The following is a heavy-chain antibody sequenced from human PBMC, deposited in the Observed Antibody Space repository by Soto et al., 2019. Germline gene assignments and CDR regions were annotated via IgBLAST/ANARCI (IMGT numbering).Heavy chain of an antibody. CDR2: MYPGEANT. Sequence: GESLKIAGKGSGYSFTSYWIGWVRQMRGKGLGGVGIMYPGEANTRYSPSFKGKVTISADKSISTAYLQRSSMKDADTARNQGARHGSGGYYYGMDFWGQRPTVTVSS. V-gene: IGHV5-51*01. J-gene: IGHJ6*02. D-gene: IGHD3-10*01. CDR3: ARHGSGGYYYGMDF. CDR1: GYSFTSYW.